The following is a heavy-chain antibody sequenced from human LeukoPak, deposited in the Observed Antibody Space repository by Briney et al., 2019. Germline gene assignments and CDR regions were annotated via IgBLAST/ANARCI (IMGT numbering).Heavy chain of an antibody. CDR1: GGSISSYY. D-gene: IGHD3-3*01. Sequence: PSETLSLTCTVSGGSISSYYWSWIRQPPGKGLEWIGYIYYSGSTNYNPSLKSRVTISVDTSKNQFSLKLGSVTAADTAVYYCARVGRSGYYFDYWGQGTLVTVS. CDR3: ARVGRSGYYFDY. CDR2: IYYSGST. V-gene: IGHV4-59*01. J-gene: IGHJ4*02.